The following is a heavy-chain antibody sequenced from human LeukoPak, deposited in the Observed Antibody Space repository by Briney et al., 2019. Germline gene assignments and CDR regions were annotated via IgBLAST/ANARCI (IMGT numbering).Heavy chain of an antibody. V-gene: IGHV3-7*01. Sequence: GGSLRLSCAASGFTFSTYWMSWVRQAPGKGREGGAKIKQDGSEKSYVDSVKGRFPISRDNDKNSLYLQMNSLRAEDPAVYYCAKAIGPVVPAAYFDYWGQGTLVTVSS. CDR2: IKQDGSEK. D-gene: IGHD2-2*01. CDR3: AKAIGPVVPAAYFDY. CDR1: GFTFSTYW. J-gene: IGHJ4*02.